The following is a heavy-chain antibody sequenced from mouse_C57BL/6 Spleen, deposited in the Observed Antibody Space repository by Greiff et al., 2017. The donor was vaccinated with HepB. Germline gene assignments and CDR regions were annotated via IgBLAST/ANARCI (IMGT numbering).Heavy chain of an antibody. CDR3: ARDRDGQGAMDY. CDR1: GFTFSSYA. V-gene: IGHV5-4*01. Sequence: EVHLVESGGGLVKPGGSLKLSCAASGFTFSSYAMSWVRQTPEKRLEWVATISDGGSYTYYPDNVKGRFTISRDNAKNNLYLQMSHLKSEDTAMYYCARDRDGQGAMDYWGQGTSVTVSS. CDR2: ISDGGSYT. D-gene: IGHD2-3*01. J-gene: IGHJ4*01.